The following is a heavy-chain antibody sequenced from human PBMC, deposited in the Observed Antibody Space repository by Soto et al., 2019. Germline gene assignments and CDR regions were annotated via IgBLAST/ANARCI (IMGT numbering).Heavy chain of an antibody. D-gene: IGHD2-15*01. Sequence: QVQLVESGGGVVQPGRSLRLSCVASGFTFSNNGIHWVRQAPGKGLEWVAVISSDGSKKYYADSVKGRFTISRDYSKNTLYLQMNSLRAEDTAVYYCAMDLYGGSSRFDYWGQGTLVTVSS. V-gene: IGHV3-30*03. CDR3: AMDLYGGSSRFDY. CDR1: GFTFSNNG. J-gene: IGHJ4*02. CDR2: ISSDGSKK.